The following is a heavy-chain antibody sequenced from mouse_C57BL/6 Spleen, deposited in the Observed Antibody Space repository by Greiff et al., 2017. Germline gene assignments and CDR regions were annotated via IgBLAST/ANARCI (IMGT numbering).Heavy chain of an antibody. CDR2: INPSSGYT. V-gene: IGHV1-7*01. D-gene: IGHD2-4*01. CDR3: ARGVITSYAMDY. CDR1: GYTFTSYW. J-gene: IGHJ4*01. Sequence: QVHVKQSGAELAKPGASVKLSYKASGYTFTSYWMHWVKQRPGQGLEWIGYINPSSGYTKYNQKFKDKATLTADKSSSTAYMQLSSLTYEDSAVYYCARGVITSYAMDYWGQGTSVTVSS.